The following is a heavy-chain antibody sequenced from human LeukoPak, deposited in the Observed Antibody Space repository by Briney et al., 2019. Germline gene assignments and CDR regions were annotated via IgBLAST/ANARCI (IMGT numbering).Heavy chain of an antibody. Sequence: SCKASGYTFSSYGMHWVRQAPGKGLEWVAVIWYDGSNKYYADSVKGRFTISRDNSKNTLYLQMNSLRAEDTAVYYCAREGDYYDSSGYWFDYWGQGTLVTVSS. CDR2: IWYDGSNK. D-gene: IGHD3-22*01. CDR3: AREGDYYDSSGYWFDY. CDR1: GYTFSSYG. V-gene: IGHV3-33*01. J-gene: IGHJ4*02.